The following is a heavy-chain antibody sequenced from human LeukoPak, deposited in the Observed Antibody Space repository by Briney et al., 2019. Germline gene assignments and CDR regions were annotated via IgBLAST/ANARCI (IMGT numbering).Heavy chain of an antibody. Sequence: AGGSLRLSCAASGFTFSSYGMSWVRQAPGKGLEWVSAISGSGGSPYYADSVKGRSTISRDNSKNTLYLRMNSLRAEDTAVFYCAKAQHSSIWGYFDYWGQGTLVTVSS. CDR2: ISGSGGSP. J-gene: IGHJ4*02. CDR1: GFTFSSYG. V-gene: IGHV3-23*01. D-gene: IGHD6-13*01. CDR3: AKAQHSSIWGYFDY.